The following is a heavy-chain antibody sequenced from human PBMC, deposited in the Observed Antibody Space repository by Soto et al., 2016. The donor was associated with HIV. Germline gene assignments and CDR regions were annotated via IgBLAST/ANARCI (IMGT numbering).Heavy chain of an antibody. CDR2: IYSTGST. V-gene: IGHV4-61*01. CDR1: DGSVSSGSYY. Sequence: QVQLQESGPGLVKPSETLPLTCSVSDGSVSSGSYYWSWIRQPPGKGLEWIGYIYSTGSTNYNPSLKSRVTISKDTSKNQFSLKLSSVTAADTAVYYXARVDEGYGDYGYYFDYVGQGTLVTVSS. D-gene: IGHD4-17*01. CDR3: ARVDEGYGDYGYYFDY. J-gene: IGHJ4*02.